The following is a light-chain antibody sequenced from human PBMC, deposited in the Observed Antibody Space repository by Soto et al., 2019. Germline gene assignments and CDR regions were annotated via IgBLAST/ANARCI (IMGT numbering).Light chain of an antibody. Sequence: EIVLTQSPATLSLSPGERATLSCRASQTVSSSLAWYQQKPGQAPRLLIYDASNRATGIPARFSGSGSGTDFTLTISSLEPEDFAVYYCQHYDSLPHTFGQGTKL. CDR3: QHYDSLPHT. CDR1: QTVSSS. CDR2: DAS. J-gene: IGKJ2*01. V-gene: IGKV3-11*01.